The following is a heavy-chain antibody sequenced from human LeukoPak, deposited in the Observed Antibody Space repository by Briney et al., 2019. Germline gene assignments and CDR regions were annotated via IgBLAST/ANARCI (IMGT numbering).Heavy chain of an antibody. CDR2: IYYSGST. CDR3: ARGDYGDPTFDY. D-gene: IGHD4-17*01. V-gene: IGHV4-59*01. Sequence: SETLSLTCTVSGCSISSYYWSWIRQPPGKGLEWIGYIYYSGSTNYNPSLKSQVTISVDTSKNQFSLKLSSVTAADTAVYYGARGDYGDPTFDYWGQGTLVTVSS. CDR1: GCSISSYY. J-gene: IGHJ4*02.